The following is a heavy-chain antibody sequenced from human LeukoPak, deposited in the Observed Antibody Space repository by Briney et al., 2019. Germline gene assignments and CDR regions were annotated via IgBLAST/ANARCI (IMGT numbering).Heavy chain of an antibody. J-gene: IGHJ4*02. CDR2: INHSGVA. Sequence: SQTLSLTCTVSGGSITSGVYYWSWIRQHPGKGLEWIGEINHSGVADYNPSLKSRVTISLDTSKNQFSLRLRSVTAADTAMYYCARILRYYGSGSYGYWGQGTLVTVSS. D-gene: IGHD3-10*01. V-gene: IGHV4-31*03. CDR3: ARILRYYGSGSYGY. CDR1: GGSITSGVYY.